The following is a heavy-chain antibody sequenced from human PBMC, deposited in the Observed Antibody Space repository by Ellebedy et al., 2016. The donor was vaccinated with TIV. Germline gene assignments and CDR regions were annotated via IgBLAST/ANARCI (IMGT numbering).Heavy chain of an antibody. Sequence: MPSETLSLTCDVHGGSLSRYFWTWIRQPPGEGLEWIGEINGSGTPNYNPSLKSRVTMSVDTPKNQFYLRLTSVTAADTAVYYCARARGQYLYGSGSYFTNWGQGTLVTVSS. J-gene: IGHJ4*02. CDR3: ARARGQYLYGSGSYFTN. CDR1: GGSLSRYF. D-gene: IGHD3-10*01. V-gene: IGHV4-34*01. CDR2: INGSGTP.